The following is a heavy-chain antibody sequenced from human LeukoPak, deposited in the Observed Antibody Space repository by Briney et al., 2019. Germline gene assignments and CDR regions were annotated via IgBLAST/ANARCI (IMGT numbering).Heavy chain of an antibody. J-gene: IGHJ1*01. V-gene: IGHV4-59*01. CDR2: IYHSGST. CDR1: RGSISNYY. CDR3: TRGSSSWPARFDC. D-gene: IGHD2-2*01. Sequence: PSETLSLTCTVSRGSISNYYWSWIRQPPGKGLEWIGYIYHSGSTNYNPSLKSRVTISVDTSKNQFSLKLSSVTAADTAVYYCTRGSSSWPARFDCWGQGTLVTVSS.